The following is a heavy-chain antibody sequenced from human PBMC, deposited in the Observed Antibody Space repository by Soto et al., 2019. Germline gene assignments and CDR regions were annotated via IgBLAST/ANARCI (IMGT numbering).Heavy chain of an antibody. V-gene: IGHV1-18*04. J-gene: IGHJ4*02. CDR1: GYMFTTYG. CDR3: ARTGGGMAARPIEY. CDR2: ISAYNGNK. D-gene: IGHD6-6*01. Sequence: QVQLVQSGGEVKKPGASVEVSCRTSGYMFTTYGMSWVRQAPGQGLEWMAWISAYNGNKKYAQKYQGRVTMTTDTPTSTVSMELRNLTSDDTGTYFCARTGGGMAARPIEYWGQGTLVTVSS.